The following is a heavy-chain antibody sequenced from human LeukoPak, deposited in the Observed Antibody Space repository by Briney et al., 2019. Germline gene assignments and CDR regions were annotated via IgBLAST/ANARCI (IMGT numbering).Heavy chain of an antibody. CDR3: ARDSRFASGYSHYYYYYYMDV. CDR1: GGSISSYY. Sequence: PSETLSLTCAVSGGSISSYYWSWIRQPPGKGLEWIGYIYYSGSTNYNPSLKSRVTISVDTSKNQFSLKLSSVTAADTAVYYCARDSRFASGYSHYYYYYYMDVWGKGTTVTVSS. D-gene: IGHD3-22*01. CDR2: IYYSGST. J-gene: IGHJ6*03. V-gene: IGHV4-59*01.